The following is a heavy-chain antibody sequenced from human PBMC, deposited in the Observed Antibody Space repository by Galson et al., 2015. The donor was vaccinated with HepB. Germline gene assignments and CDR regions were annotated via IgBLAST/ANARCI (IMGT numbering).Heavy chain of an antibody. V-gene: IGHV4-34*01. CDR2: INHSGST. Sequence: ETLSLTCAVYGGSFSGYYWSWIRQPPGKGLEWIGEINHSGSTNYNPSLKSRVTISVDTSKNQFSLKLSSVTAADTAVYYCARSYFSSSWYRGAFDIWGQGTMVTVSS. CDR1: GGSFSGYY. D-gene: IGHD6-13*01. J-gene: IGHJ3*02. CDR3: ARSYFSSSWYRGAFDI.